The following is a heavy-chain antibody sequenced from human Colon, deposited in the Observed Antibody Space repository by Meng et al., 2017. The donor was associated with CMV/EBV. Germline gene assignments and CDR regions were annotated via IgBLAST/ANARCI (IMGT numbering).Heavy chain of an antibody. CDR2: MDPTTGRT. V-gene: IGHV1-2*02. CDR1: GYSFTGYY. D-gene: IGHD3-16*01. Sequence: QGPLGQCGAGVRMPGASVKVSCKASGYSFTGYYIHWVRQAPGQGLEWMGWMDPTTGRTDYAQKFQGTVTMTRDTSISTAYLELSRLTSDDTAVYYCASHSSYVWGSHHWGQGTLVTVSS. J-gene: IGHJ1*01. CDR3: ASHSSYVWGSHH.